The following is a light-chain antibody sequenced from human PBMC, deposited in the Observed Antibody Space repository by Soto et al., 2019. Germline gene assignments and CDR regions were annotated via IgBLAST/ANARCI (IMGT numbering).Light chain of an antibody. CDR1: QTVISNY. Sequence: EIVLTQSPGTLSLSPGERATLSCRASQTVISNYLAWYQQKPGQAPRLLIYGASGRATGIPDRFSGSGSGTDFTLTISRLEPEDFAVYYCQVFDGSLWTFGQGTKVDIK. CDR2: GAS. CDR3: QVFDGSLWT. J-gene: IGKJ1*01. V-gene: IGKV3-20*01.